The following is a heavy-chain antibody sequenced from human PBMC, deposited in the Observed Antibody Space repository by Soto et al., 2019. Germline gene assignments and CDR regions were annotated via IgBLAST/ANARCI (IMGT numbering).Heavy chain of an antibody. J-gene: IGHJ6*02. Sequence: QVQLQESGPGLVKPSQTLSLTCTVSCGSISSGDYYWSWIRQPPGQGLEWIGYIYYSGSTYYNPSLMIRITQSVDTFKNQFALKLSSVNDADTAVYYCAGTITLVRGGTAHYYYSGIDVWGQGTTVTVSS. CDR2: IYYSGST. CDR3: AGTITLVRGGTAHYYYSGIDV. CDR1: CGSISSGDYY. V-gene: IGHV4-30-4*01. D-gene: IGHD3-10*01.